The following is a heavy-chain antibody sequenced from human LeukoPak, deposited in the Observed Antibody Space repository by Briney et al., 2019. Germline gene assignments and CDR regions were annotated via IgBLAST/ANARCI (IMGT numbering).Heavy chain of an antibody. CDR3: TRRGFMDV. CDR2: IDNSGSI. V-gene: IGHV4-59*01. CDR1: GGSIINYY. J-gene: IGHJ6*03. Sequence: SETLSLTCTVSGGSIINYYWSWVRQPSGKGLEWIGYIDNSGSITYNPSLKSRVTISVDMSKNQFSLKLTSVTAADTAVYYCTRRGFMDVWGKGTTVTVSS.